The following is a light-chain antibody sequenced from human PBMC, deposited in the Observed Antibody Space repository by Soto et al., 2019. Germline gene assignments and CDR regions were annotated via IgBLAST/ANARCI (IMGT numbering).Light chain of an antibody. CDR2: GNG. V-gene: IGLV1-40*01. CDR1: SSSIGAGYE. J-gene: IGLJ1*01. Sequence: QAVVTQPPSVSGAPGQRVTISCSGTSSSIGAGYEVHWYHQLPGTAPKLVVSGNGNRPSGVHDRLSASKSGTSASLAITGLKAEDEGHYYCQSYDKRLTAYVFGTGTKLTVL. CDR3: QSYDKRLTAYV.